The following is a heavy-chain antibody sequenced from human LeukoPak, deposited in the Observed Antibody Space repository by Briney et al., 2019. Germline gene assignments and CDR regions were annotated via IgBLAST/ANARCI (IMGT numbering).Heavy chain of an antibody. V-gene: IGHV4-59*08. CDR3: ARRVIESAVISERNWFDP. Sequence: SETLSLTCTVSGDSISSYFWSWIRQPPGKGLEWIGSIHYTGRTNYNPSLKSRVTISVDTTTNQFSLKLSSVTAADTAVYYCARRVIESAVISERNWFDPWGQGTLVTISS. J-gene: IGHJ5*02. D-gene: IGHD3-3*02. CDR1: GDSISSYF. CDR2: IHYTGRT.